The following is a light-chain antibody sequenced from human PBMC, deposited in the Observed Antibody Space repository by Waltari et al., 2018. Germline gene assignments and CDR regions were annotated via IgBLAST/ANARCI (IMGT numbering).Light chain of an antibody. CDR1: RSYVGGYDY. CDR3: SSYSTSSTLVV. Sequence: QSALTQPASVYGSPGQSISISCTGPRSYVGGYDYFSWYQQYPGKAPKLMIFDVSNRPSGVSDRFSGSKSGNTASLTISGLQAEDEAYYYCSSYSTSSTLVVFGGGTKVTVL. V-gene: IGLV2-14*03. J-gene: IGLJ2*01. CDR2: DVS.